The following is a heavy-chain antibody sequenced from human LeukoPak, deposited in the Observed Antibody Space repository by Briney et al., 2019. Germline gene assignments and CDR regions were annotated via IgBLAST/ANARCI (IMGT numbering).Heavy chain of an antibody. V-gene: IGHV4-4*07. CDR1: GGSISSCY. CDR3: AREPYYYDSSGYYYRPLYYFDY. D-gene: IGHD3-22*01. Sequence: SETLSLTCTVSGGSISSCYWSWIRQPAGKGLEWIGRIYTSGSTNYNPSHKSRVTMSVDTSKNQFSLKLSSVTAADTAVYYCAREPYYYDSSGYYYRPLYYFDYWGQGTLVTVSS. J-gene: IGHJ4*02. CDR2: IYTSGST.